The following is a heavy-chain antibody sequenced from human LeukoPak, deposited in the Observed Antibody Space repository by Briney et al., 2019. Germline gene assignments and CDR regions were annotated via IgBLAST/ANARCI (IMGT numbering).Heavy chain of an antibody. CDR3: VREVVALPNFDF. D-gene: IGHD2-15*01. CDR2: VNWNGDRT. CDR1: GFNFFDSD. Sequence: GGSLRLSCATSGFNFFDSDMAWVRQAPGKGLEWVSGVNWNGDRTTYADSVKGRFAISRDNGKNSLYLQMNSLGADDTAIYYCVREVVALPNFDFWRQGTLVTVSS. V-gene: IGHV3-20*04. J-gene: IGHJ4*02.